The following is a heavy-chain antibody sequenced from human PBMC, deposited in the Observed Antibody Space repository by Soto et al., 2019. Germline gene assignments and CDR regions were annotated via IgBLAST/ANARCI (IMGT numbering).Heavy chain of an antibody. CDR1: GYTFTSYG. J-gene: IGHJ5*02. D-gene: IGHD3-3*01. CDR3: ARGHSFYDFWSGTLNWFDP. V-gene: IGHV1-18*01. Sequence: ASVKVSCKASGYTFTSYGISWVRQAPGQGLEWMGWISAYNGNTNYAQKLQGRVTMTTDTSTSTAYMELRSLRSDDTAVYYCARGHSFYDFWSGTLNWFDPWGQGTLVTVSS. CDR2: ISAYNGNT.